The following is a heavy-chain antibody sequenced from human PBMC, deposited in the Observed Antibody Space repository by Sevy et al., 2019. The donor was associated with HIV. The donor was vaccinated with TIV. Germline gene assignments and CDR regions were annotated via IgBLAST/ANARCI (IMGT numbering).Heavy chain of an antibody. Sequence: ASVKVSCKASGYTFTSYDINWVRQATGQGLEWMGWMNPNGGNTGYAQKFQGRVTMTRNTSISTAYMELSSLRSEDTAVYYCARGSHYCSGGSCYGPGGYWGQGTLVTVSS. CDR1: GYTFTSYD. CDR3: ARGSHYCSGGSCYGPGGY. D-gene: IGHD2-15*01. CDR2: MNPNGGNT. V-gene: IGHV1-8*01. J-gene: IGHJ4*02.